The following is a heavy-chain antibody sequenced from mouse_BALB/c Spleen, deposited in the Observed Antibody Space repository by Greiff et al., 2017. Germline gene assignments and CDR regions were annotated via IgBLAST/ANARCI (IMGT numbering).Heavy chain of an antibody. D-gene: IGHD1-2*01. V-gene: IGHV7-3*02. CDR3: ARAAGYDYFDY. Sequence: EVNVVESGGGLVQPGGSLRLSCATSGFTFTDYYMSWVRQPPGKALEWLGFIRNKANGYTTEYSASVKGRFTISRDNSQSILYLQMNTLRAEDSATYYCARAAGYDYFDYWGQGTTLTVSS. CDR2: IRNKANGYTT. CDR1: GFTFTDYY. J-gene: IGHJ2*01.